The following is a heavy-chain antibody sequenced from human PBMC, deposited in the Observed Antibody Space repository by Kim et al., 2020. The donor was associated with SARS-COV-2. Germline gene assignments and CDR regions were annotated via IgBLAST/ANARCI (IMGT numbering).Heavy chain of an antibody. CDR2: ISSSGSYN. J-gene: IGHJ2*01. CDR3: ARDLGNKILTRWFFDV. CDR1: GFSFTDYS. Sequence: GGSLRLSCESIGFSFTDYSMNWVHQAPGKGLEWVAYISSSGSYNFYSDSVKGRFTVSKDGARNSLYLQMDNMRADDTAVYHCARDLGNKILTRWFFDVWGRGTRVIVSS. V-gene: IGHV3-21*06. D-gene: IGHD3-9*01.